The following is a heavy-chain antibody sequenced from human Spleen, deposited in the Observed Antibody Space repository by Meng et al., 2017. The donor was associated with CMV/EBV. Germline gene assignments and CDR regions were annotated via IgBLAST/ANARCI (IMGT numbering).Heavy chain of an antibody. V-gene: IGHV4-39*07. D-gene: IGHD2-2*01. CDR3: ARGVRKYCSSTSCYNYYYGMDV. CDR1: GGSISSSSYY. CDR2: IYYSGST. J-gene: IGHJ6*02. Sequence: GSLRLSCTVSGGSISSSSYYWGWIRQPPGKGLEWIGSIYYSGSTYYNPSLKSRVTISVDTSKNQFSLKLSSVTAADTAVYYCARGVRKYCSSTSCYNYYYGMDVWGQGTLVTVSS.